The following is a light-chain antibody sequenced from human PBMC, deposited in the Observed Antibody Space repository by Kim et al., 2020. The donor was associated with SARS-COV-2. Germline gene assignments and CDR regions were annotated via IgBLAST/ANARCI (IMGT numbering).Light chain of an antibody. J-gene: IGLJ2*01. V-gene: IGLV1-51*01. Sequence: QSVLTQPPSVSAAPGQKVTISCSGSSSNIGNNYVSWYQQLPGTVPKLLIYDNDKRPSGIPDRFSGSKSGTSATLGITGLQTGDEADYYCGTWDGSLSAGVFGGGTKLTVL. CDR3: GTWDGSLSAGV. CDR1: SSNIGNNY. CDR2: DND.